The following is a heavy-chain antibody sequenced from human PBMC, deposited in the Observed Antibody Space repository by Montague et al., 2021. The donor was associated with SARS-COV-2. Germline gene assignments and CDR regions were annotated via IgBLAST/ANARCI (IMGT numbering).Heavy chain of an antibody. Sequence: SETLSLTCAVYGGSFSGYYFNWIRQPPGKGLEWIGEINHSGSTNXNPSLKSRVTIAVDMSKNQVSLKLTSVTAADTAVFYCARSTVTNSPFGFSNKLRSRYTGMDVWGQGTTVTVSS. CDR3: ARSTVTNSPFGFSNKLRSRYTGMDV. J-gene: IGHJ6*02. CDR1: GGSFSGYY. D-gene: IGHD4-17*01. CDR2: INHSGST. V-gene: IGHV4-34*01.